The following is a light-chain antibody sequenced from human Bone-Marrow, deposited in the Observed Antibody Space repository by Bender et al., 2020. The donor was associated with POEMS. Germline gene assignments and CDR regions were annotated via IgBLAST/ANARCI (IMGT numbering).Light chain of an antibody. J-gene: IGLJ2*01. V-gene: IGLV3-1*01. CDR3: QTWDSTTAI. CDR1: KLGDKY. CDR2: QDI. Sequence: SYELTQPPSVSVSPGQTASIHCSGNKLGDKYVYWYQQKAGQSPVLIIYQDIQRPSGIPERFSGSNSGNTATLTISGTQAMDEADYYCQTWDSTTAIFGGGTKFSVL.